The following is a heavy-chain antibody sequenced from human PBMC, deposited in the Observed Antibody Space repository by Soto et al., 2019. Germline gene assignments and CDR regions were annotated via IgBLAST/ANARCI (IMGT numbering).Heavy chain of an antibody. CDR3: ARGDPLDAFDI. J-gene: IGHJ3*02. CDR1: GGSISSGGYY. V-gene: IGHV4-31*03. CDR2: IYYSGST. Sequence: PSETLSLTCTVSGGSISSGGYYWSWIRQHPGKGLEWIGYIYYSGSTYYNPSLKSRVTISVDTSKNQFSLKLSSVTAADTAVYYCARGDPLDAFDIWGQGTMVTVSS.